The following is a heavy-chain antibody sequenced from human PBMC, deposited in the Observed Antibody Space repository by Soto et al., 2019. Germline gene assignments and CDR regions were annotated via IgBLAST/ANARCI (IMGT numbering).Heavy chain of an antibody. D-gene: IGHD3-22*01. J-gene: IGHJ3*02. CDR2: IYYSGST. CDR3: ARHTGDSSGYYGSGDAFDI. Sequence: ETLSLTCTVSGGSXSSYSWTWIRQPPGKGLEWIGSIYYSGSTYYNPSLKSRVTISVGTSKNQFSLKVSSVTAADTAVYYCARHTGDSSGYYGSGDAFDIWGQGTMVTVSS. CDR1: GGSXSSYS. V-gene: IGHV4-39*01.